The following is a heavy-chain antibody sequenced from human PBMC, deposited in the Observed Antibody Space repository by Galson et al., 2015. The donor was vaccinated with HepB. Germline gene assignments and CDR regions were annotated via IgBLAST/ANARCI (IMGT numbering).Heavy chain of an antibody. CDR3: ARDRSRGSGSYPD. V-gene: IGHV3-30-3*01. CDR1: GFTFSSYA. D-gene: IGHD3-10*01. CDR2: ISYDGSNK. Sequence: SLRLSCAASGFTFSSYAMHWVRQAPGKGLEWVAVISYDGSNKYYADSVKGRFTISRDNSKNTLYLQMNSLRAEDTAVYYCARDRSRGSGSYPDWGQGTPVTVAS. J-gene: IGHJ4*02.